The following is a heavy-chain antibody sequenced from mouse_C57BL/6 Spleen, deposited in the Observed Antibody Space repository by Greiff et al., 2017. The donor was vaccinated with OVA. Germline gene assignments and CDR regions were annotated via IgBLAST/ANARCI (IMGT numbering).Heavy chain of an antibody. CDR1: GFTFSSYA. J-gene: IGHJ2*01. D-gene: IGHD1-1*01. Sequence: VQRVESGGGLVKPGGSLKLSCAASGFTFSSYAMSWVRQTPEKRLEWVATISDGGSYTYYPDNVKGRFTISRDNAKNNLYLQMSHLKSEDTAMYYCARDPDYYGSKYYFDYWGQGTTLTVSS. V-gene: IGHV5-4*01. CDR3: ARDPDYYGSKYYFDY. CDR2: ISDGGSYT.